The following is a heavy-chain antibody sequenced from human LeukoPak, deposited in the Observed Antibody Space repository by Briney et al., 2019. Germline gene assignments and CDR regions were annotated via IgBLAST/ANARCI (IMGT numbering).Heavy chain of an antibody. V-gene: IGHV1-2*02. CDR1: GYTFTGYY. D-gene: IGHD5-24*01. Sequence: ASVKVSCKASGYTFTGYYMHWVRQAPGQGLEWMGWINPNSGGTNYAQKFQGRVTMTRDTSISTAYMELSSLRSEDTAVYYCARGMATAEVPYWSQGTLVTVSS. CDR2: INPNSGGT. CDR3: ARGMATAEVPY. J-gene: IGHJ4*02.